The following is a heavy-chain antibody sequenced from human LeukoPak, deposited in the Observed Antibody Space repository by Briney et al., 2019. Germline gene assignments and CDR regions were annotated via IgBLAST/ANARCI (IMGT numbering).Heavy chain of an antibody. CDR3: ARQASGIALAGPWRQIDS. Sequence: PSETLSLTCTVSGYSISSGYYWGWIRQPPGKGLEWIGSIYHSGSTYYNPSLKSRVTISLDTSKNRFSLRLTSVTAADTAVYYCARQASGIALAGPWRQIDSWGQGTLVTVSS. CDR1: GYSISSGYY. CDR2: IYHSGST. J-gene: IGHJ4*02. V-gene: IGHV4-38-2*02. D-gene: IGHD6-19*01.